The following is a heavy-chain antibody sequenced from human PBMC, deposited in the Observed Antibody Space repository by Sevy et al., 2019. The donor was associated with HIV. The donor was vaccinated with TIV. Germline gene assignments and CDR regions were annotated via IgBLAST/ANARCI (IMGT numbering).Heavy chain of an antibody. CDR1: GFTFITYA. V-gene: IGHV3-23*01. CDR2: IYGTSGTT. J-gene: IGHJ3*02. CDR3: AGGRYDSSGSFDAFDI. Sequence: GGSLRLSCKPSGFTFITYAMNWVRQAPGKGLEWASTIYGTSGTTYYAESVRGRFTISRDNSMNTLFLQMNTLRTEDTALYYCAGGRYDSSGSFDAFDIWGQGTMVTVSS. D-gene: IGHD3-22*01.